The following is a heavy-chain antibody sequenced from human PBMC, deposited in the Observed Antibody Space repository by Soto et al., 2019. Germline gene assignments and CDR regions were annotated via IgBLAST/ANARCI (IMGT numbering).Heavy chain of an antibody. D-gene: IGHD3-16*02. Sequence: ASVKVSCKASGYTFTSYYMHWVRQAPGQGLEWMGIINPSGGSTSYAQKFQGRVTMTRDTSTSTVYMELSSLRSEDTAVYYCARAMITFGGVIVNAFDIWGQGTMVTVSS. CDR2: INPSGGST. CDR3: ARAMITFGGVIVNAFDI. J-gene: IGHJ3*02. V-gene: IGHV1-46*03. CDR1: GYTFTSYY.